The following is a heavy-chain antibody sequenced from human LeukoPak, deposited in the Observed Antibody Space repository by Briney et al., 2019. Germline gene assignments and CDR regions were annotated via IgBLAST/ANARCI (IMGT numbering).Heavy chain of an antibody. V-gene: IGHV3-11*01. CDR2: ISGSGGTI. CDR3: AREGYDSTGYYPGH. J-gene: IGHJ4*02. Sequence: PGGSLRLSCAASGFTFSDYYMNWIRQAPGKGLEWISYISGSGGTICYADSVKGRSTISRDNGRNSLYLQMNSLRAEDTAVYYCAREGYDSTGYYPGHWGQGTLVTVSS. CDR1: GFTFSDYY. D-gene: IGHD3-22*01.